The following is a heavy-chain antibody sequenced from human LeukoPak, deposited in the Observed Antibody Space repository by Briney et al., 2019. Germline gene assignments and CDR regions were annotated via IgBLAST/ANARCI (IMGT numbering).Heavy chain of an antibody. Sequence: SVKVSCKASGGTFSSYAISWVRQAPGQGLEWMGGIIPIFGTANYAQKLQGRVTMTTDTSTSTAYMELRSLRSDDTAVYYCARDRATNYYDSSGYYWNYWGQGTLVTVSS. D-gene: IGHD3-22*01. CDR2: IIPIFGTA. V-gene: IGHV1-69*05. CDR1: GGTFSSYA. CDR3: ARDRATNYYDSSGYYWNY. J-gene: IGHJ4*02.